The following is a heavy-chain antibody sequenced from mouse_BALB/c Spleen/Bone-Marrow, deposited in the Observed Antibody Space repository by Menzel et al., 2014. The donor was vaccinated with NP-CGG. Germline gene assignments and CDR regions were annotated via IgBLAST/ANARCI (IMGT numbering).Heavy chain of an antibody. V-gene: IGHV14-3*02. CDR2: IDPASGNI. CDR1: GFNIKDTY. Sequence: VQLQQSGTDLVKPGVSVKLSCTASGFNIKDTYMHWVKQRPEQGLDWIGRIDPASGNIQYDPKFQGRAAITADTSSNTAYLQLSSLTSEDTAVYYCASLTGTFDYWGQGTPLTVSS. J-gene: IGHJ2*01. CDR3: ASLTGTFDY. D-gene: IGHD4-1*01.